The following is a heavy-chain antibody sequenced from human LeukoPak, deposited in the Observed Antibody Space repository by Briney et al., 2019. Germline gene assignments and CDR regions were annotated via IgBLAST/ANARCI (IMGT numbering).Heavy chain of an antibody. CDR2: IKVDGSAR. D-gene: IGHD2-15*01. V-gene: IGHV3-7*04. CDR1: GFTFSSYW. CDR3: GRGTGSSPNWFDP. J-gene: IGHJ5*02. Sequence: PGGSLRLSCAASGFTFSSYWMSWVRQAPGKGLEWVANIKVDGSARYYVDSVKGRFTISRDNAKNSLYLEMNSLRAEDTAVYYCGRGTGSSPNWFDPWGQGTLVTVSS.